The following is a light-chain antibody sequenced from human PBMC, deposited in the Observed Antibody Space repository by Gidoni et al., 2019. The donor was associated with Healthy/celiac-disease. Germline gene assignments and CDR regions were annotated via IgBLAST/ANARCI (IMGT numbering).Light chain of an antibody. CDR1: QSVLSSSNNKNY. CDR2: WAS. J-gene: IGKJ1*01. Sequence: EIVMTHSPDSLSMSLVERATINCKSSQSVLSSSNNKNYLAWYQQKPGQPPKLLIYWASTREPGVPDRFSGSGSGTDFTLTISSLQAEDVAVYYCQQYYSTPWTFGQGTKVEIK. CDR3: QQYYSTPWT. V-gene: IGKV4-1*01.